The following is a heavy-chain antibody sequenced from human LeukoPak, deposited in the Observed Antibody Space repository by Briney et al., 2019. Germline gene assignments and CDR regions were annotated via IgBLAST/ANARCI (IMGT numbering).Heavy chain of an antibody. Sequence: SETLSLTCTVSGGSISSYYWSWIRRPPGKGLEWIGYIYTSGSTNYNPSLKSRVTISVDTSKNQFSLKLSSVTAADTAVYYCARGWPPGYYGPDAFDIWGQGTMVTVSS. CDR1: GGSISSYY. CDR3: ARGWPPGYYGPDAFDI. V-gene: IGHV4-4*09. J-gene: IGHJ3*02. CDR2: IYTSGST. D-gene: IGHD3-10*01.